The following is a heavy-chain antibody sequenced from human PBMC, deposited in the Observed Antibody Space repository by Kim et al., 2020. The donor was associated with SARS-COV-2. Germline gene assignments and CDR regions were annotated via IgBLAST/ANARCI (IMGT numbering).Heavy chain of an antibody. D-gene: IGHD3-16*02. CDR2: ISAYNGNT. CDR1: GYTFTSYG. Sequence: ASVKVSCKASGYTFTSYGISWVRQAPGQGLEWMGWISAYNGNTNYAQKLQGRVTMTTDTSTSTAYMELRSLRSDDTAVYYCARDFTITFGGVIVSLHRLMDVWGQGTTVTVSS. CDR3: ARDFTITFGGVIVSLHRLMDV. J-gene: IGHJ6*02. V-gene: IGHV1-18*04.